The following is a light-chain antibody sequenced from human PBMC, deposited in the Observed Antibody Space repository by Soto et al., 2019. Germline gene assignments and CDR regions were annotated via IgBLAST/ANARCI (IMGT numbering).Light chain of an antibody. Sequence: QSVLEQPPSVSGAPGQKVTISCTGSSSKIGAGYDLHWYQQLPGTAPKLLLYGNINRPSGVPDRFSGSKSGTSASLAITGLQSEDEADYYCQSYDSSLSAYVFGTGTKLTVL. J-gene: IGLJ1*01. CDR3: QSYDSSLSAYV. V-gene: IGLV1-40*01. CDR1: SSKIGAGYD. CDR2: GNI.